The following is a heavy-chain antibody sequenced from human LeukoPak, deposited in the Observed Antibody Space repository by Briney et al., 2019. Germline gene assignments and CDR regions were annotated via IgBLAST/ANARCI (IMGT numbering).Heavy chain of an antibody. CDR1: GYSLTDLS. V-gene: IGHV1-24*01. D-gene: IGHD3-10*01. J-gene: IGHJ4*02. CDR3: ATGPLHGSGRGVDY. CDR2: FDPEDGET. Sequence: ASVKVSCKVSGYSLTDLSMHWVRQTPGKGLEWRGVFDPEDGETMYAQKFQGRVTLTEATSIDTAYMELRSLRSEDTAVYYCATGPLHGSGRGVDYWGQGTLVTVSS.